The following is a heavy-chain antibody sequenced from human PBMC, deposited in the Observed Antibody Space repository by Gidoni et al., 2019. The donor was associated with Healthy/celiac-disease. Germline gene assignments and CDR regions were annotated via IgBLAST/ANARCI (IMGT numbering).Heavy chain of an antibody. CDR1: GSPFTSYG. Sequence: QVQLVQSGAEVTKPGASVTVSCQSSGSPFTSYGISWVRQAPGQGLEWMGWISAYNGNTNDAQKLQGRVTMTTDTATSTAYMELRSLRSDDTAVYYCARAEYSGSYFDYWGQGTLVTVSS. CDR2: ISAYNGNT. J-gene: IGHJ4*02. V-gene: IGHV1-18*01. CDR3: ARAEYSGSYFDY. D-gene: IGHD1-26*01.